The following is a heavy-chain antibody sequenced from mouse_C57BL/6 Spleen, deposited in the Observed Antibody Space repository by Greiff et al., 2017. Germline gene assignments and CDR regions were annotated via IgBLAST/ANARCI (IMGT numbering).Heavy chain of an antibody. Sequence: QVQLQQPGTELVKPGASVKLSCKASGYTFTSYWMRWVKQRPGQGLEWIGNINPSNGGTNYNEKFKGKATLTADKSSSTAYMQLSSLTSEDSAGYYCARNWARYFDVRGTGTTVTASS. CDR2: INPSNGGT. J-gene: IGHJ1*03. CDR1: GYTFTSYW. CDR3: ARNWARYFDV. V-gene: IGHV1-53*01. D-gene: IGHD4-1*01.